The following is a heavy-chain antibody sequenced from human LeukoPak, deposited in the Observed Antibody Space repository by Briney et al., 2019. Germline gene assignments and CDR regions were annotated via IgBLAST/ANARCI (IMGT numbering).Heavy chain of an antibody. Sequence: ASVKVSCKASGYTFTSYAMNWVRQAPGQGLEWMGWINTNTGNPTYAQGFTGRFVFSLDTSVSTAYLQISSLKAEDTAVYYCARDFWRGYYDSSGYGTWGQGTLVTVSS. V-gene: IGHV7-4-1*02. CDR1: GYTFTSYA. CDR3: ARDFWRGYYDSSGYGT. D-gene: IGHD3-22*01. J-gene: IGHJ5*02. CDR2: INTNTGNP.